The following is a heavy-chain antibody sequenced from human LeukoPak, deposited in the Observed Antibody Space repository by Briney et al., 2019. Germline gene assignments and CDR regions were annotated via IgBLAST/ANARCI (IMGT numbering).Heavy chain of an antibody. D-gene: IGHD3/OR15-3a*01. CDR2: TYYRSKWYN. J-gene: IGHJ5*02. CDR3: ASGLNWFDP. Sequence: SQTLSLTCAISGDSVSSNSPAWNWIRQSPSRGLEWLGRTYYRSKWYNDYAVSVKSRITINTDTSKNQFSLQLNSVTPEDTAVYYCASGLNWFDPWGQGTLVTVSS. CDR1: GDSVSSNSPA. V-gene: IGHV6-1*01.